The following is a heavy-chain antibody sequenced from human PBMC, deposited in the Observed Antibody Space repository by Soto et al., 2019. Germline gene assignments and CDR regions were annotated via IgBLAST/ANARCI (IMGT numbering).Heavy chain of an antibody. CDR1: GDSVSSNSAG. CDR2: TYYRSRWYN. CDR3: VRLSGPIDAFDI. D-gene: IGHD1-1*01. Sequence: PSQTLSLTCVISGDSVSSNSAGWNWIRQSPSRGLEWLGRTYYRSRWYNDYAVSVKSRITINPDTSKNQFSLQLNSVTPEDTAVYSCVRLSGPIDAFDILGHGTMVTGSS. V-gene: IGHV6-1*01. J-gene: IGHJ3*02.